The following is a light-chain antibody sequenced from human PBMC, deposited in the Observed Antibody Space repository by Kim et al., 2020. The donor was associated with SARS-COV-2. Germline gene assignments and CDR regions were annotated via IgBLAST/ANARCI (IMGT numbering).Light chain of an antibody. CDR1: HSLSSN. J-gene: IGKJ1*01. Sequence: EIVLTQSPATLSLSPGERATLSCRASHSLSSNLAWYQQKPGQAPRLLIYGASNRATGISARFSGSGSGTDFTLTISSLEPEDSAVYYCQQRSSTFGPGTKVEIK. CDR3: QQRSST. CDR2: GAS. V-gene: IGKV3-11*01.